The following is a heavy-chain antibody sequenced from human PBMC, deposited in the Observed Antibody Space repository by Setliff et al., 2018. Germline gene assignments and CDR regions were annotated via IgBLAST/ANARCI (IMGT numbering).Heavy chain of an antibody. V-gene: IGHV3-33*03. CDR3: VTDPPGSGWSFDS. D-gene: IGHD6-19*01. J-gene: IGHJ4*02. CDR2: IWSDGINK. CDR1: GFTFSTYT. Sequence: QPGGSLRLSCAASGFTFSTYTMNWVRQAPGKGLEWVAMIWSDGINKYYGASVKGRFTVSRDNSKKMVNLEMNTLGAEDTALYYCVTDPPGSGWSFDSWGQGTLVTVSS.